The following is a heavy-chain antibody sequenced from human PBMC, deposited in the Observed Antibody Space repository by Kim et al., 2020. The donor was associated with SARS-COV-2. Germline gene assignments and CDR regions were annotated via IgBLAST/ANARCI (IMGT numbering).Heavy chain of an antibody. CDR3: ASNLAAAGYEWFDP. CDR2: INPKSGGT. D-gene: IGHD6-13*01. CDR1: GYTFTGYY. J-gene: IGHJ5*02. V-gene: IGHV1-2*02. Sequence: ASVKVSCKASGYTFTGYYMHWLRQAPGQGLEWMGWINPKSGGTNYAQKFQGRVTMTRDTFISTSYMELSRLRSDDTAVYYCASNLAAAGYEWFDPWGQGT.